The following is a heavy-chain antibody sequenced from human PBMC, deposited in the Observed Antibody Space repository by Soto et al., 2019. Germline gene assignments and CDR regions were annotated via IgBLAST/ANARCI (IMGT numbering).Heavy chain of an antibody. Sequence: PGGSLRLSCAASGFTFSDYYMSWIRQAPGKGLEWVSYISSSSYTNYADSVKGRFTISRDNAKNSLYLQMNSLRAEDTAVYYCARDPRRLSSGNDYWGQGTLVTVSS. CDR2: ISSSSYT. J-gene: IGHJ4*02. D-gene: IGHD3-22*01. V-gene: IGHV3-11*05. CDR3: ARDPRRLSSGNDY. CDR1: GFTFSDYY.